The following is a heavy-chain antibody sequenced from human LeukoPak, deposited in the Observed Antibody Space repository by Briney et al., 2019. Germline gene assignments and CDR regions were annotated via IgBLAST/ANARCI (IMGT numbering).Heavy chain of an antibody. V-gene: IGHV3-66*01. D-gene: IGHD3-10*01. CDR1: GFTVNSEY. CDR2: IYSGDTT. Sequence: GGSLRLSCAASGFTVNSEYMRWVRQAPGKGLEWVSSIYSGDTTYYADSVKNRFIISRDNSKDTLYLEMNSLRVDDTAVYYCASRRGVTMFPLGMDVWGQGTTVIVSS. J-gene: IGHJ6*02. CDR3: ASRRGVTMFPLGMDV.